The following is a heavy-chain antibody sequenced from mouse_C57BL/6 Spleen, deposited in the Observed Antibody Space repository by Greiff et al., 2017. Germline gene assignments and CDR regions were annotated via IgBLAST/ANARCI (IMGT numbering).Heavy chain of an antibody. V-gene: IGHV5-4*03. CDR3: ARSGYYDAMDY. D-gene: IGHD2-2*01. CDR1: EFTFSSYA. Sequence: EVKLQESGGGLVKPGGSLKLSCAASEFTFSSYAMSWVRQTPEKRLEWVATISDGGSYTYYPDNVKGRFTISRDNAKNNLYLQMSHLKSEDTAMYYCARSGYYDAMDYWGQGTSVTVSS. CDR2: ISDGGSYT. J-gene: IGHJ4*01.